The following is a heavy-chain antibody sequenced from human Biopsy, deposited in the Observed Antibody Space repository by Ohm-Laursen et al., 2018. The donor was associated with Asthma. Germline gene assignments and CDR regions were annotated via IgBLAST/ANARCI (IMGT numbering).Heavy chain of an antibody. CDR3: ARERVTAMVTYFDY. CDR1: GGSISSSSYY. CDR2: IYYNGRT. Sequence: GTLSLTCAVSGGSISSSSYYWGWIRQPPGKGLEWIGSIYYNGRTYYNPSLKSRVTISVDTSKKQLSLKLSSVTAADTAVYYCARERVTAMVTYFDYWGQGTLVTVSS. V-gene: IGHV4-39*07. D-gene: IGHD5-18*01. J-gene: IGHJ4*02.